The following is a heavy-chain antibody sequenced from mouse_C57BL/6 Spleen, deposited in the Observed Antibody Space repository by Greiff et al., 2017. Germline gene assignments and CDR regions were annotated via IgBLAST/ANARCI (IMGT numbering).Heavy chain of an antibody. Sequence: VQLQQPGAELVKPGASVKLSCKASGYTFTSYWMHWVKQRPGQGLEWIGMIHPNSGSTNYNEKFKSKATLTVDKSSSTAYMQLSSLTSEDSAVYYCARYYYGSSYDWFAYWGQGTLVTVSA. V-gene: IGHV1-64*01. D-gene: IGHD1-1*01. CDR2: IHPNSGST. CDR3: ARYYYGSSYDWFAY. CDR1: GYTFTSYW. J-gene: IGHJ3*01.